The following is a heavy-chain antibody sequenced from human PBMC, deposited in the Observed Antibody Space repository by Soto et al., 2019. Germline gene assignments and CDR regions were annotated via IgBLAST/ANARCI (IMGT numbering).Heavy chain of an antibody. CDR2: IIPIFGTA. Sequence: QVQLVQSGAEVKKPGSSVKVSCKASGGTFSSYAISWVRQAPGQGLAWMGGIIPIFGTANYAQKFQGRVTITADESTSTAYMELSSLRSEDTAVYYCAVSHDYGDYAFWFDPWGQGTLVTVSS. CDR3: AVSHDYGDYAFWFDP. D-gene: IGHD4-17*01. V-gene: IGHV1-69*01. J-gene: IGHJ5*02. CDR1: GGTFSSYA.